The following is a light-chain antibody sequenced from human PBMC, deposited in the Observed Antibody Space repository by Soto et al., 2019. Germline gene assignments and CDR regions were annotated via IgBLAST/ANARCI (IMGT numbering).Light chain of an antibody. J-gene: IGKJ5*01. Sequence: EIVSTQSPGTLSLSPGDGASLSCGASQSVSNNYLAWYQQKPGQAPRLLVYGASTRATGIPDRFSGSGSGTDFILSISGLEPEDFAVYYCQQYAAPPVTFGQGTRLEI. CDR2: GAS. CDR1: QSVSNNY. CDR3: QQYAAPPVT. V-gene: IGKV3-20*01.